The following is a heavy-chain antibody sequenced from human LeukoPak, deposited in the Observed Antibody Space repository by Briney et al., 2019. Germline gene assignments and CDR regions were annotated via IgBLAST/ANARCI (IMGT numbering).Heavy chain of an antibody. CDR1: GYTFTDYY. Sequence: ASVKVSCKASGYTFTDYYMHWVRQAPGQGLEWMGWITPNSGGTNYAQKFQGRVTMTRDTSTSTVYMELSSLRSEDTAVYYCARDGTWQGSSTSCADYWGQGTLVTVSS. V-gene: IGHV1-2*02. J-gene: IGHJ4*02. D-gene: IGHD2-2*01. CDR3: ARDGTWQGSSTSCADY. CDR2: ITPNSGGT.